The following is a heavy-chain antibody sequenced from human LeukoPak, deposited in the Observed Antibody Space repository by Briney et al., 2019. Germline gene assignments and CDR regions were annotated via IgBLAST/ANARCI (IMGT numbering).Heavy chain of an antibody. Sequence: ASVKVSCKASGYTFTGYYMHWVRQAPGQGLEWMGWINPNSGGTNYAQKFQGRVTMTRDTSISTAYMELSRLRSDDTAVYYCARGATWGQWLAELDYWGQGTLVTVSS. CDR1: GYTFTGYY. D-gene: IGHD6-19*01. J-gene: IGHJ4*02. CDR2: INPNSGGT. V-gene: IGHV1-2*02. CDR3: ARGATWGQWLAELDY.